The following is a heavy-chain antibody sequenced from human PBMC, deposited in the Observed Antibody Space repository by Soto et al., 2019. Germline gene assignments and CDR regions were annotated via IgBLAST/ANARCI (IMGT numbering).Heavy chain of an antibody. CDR2: LSGSGGDT. CDR3: ARSVAGTTAYAFDI. Sequence: GGALRLSCAASGFTFSIYAMSWVCQAQGKGLEWVSALSGSGGDTFYADSVKGRFTTSRDNSKNTLFLQMNSLRAEDTAVYYCARSVAGTTAYAFDIWGQGTMVTVSS. D-gene: IGHD6-19*01. V-gene: IGHV3-23*01. J-gene: IGHJ3*02. CDR1: GFTFSIYA.